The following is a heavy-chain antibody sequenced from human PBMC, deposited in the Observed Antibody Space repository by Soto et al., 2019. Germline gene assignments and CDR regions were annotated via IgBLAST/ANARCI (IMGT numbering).Heavy chain of an antibody. J-gene: IGHJ5*02. D-gene: IGHD6-13*01. CDR1: GASINSGGFY. CDR3: ARVSAAGTRWFDP. V-gene: IGHV4-31*03. Sequence: QVHLQEWGPGLVKSSRTVSLTCTVSGASINSGGFYWSWVRQFPGKGLEWIGYIDYRGRTFYNPSLKSRATISRDTSKRQFSLEVNSVTAADTAVFFCARVSAAGTRWFDPWGQGTLVTVSS. CDR2: IDYRGRT.